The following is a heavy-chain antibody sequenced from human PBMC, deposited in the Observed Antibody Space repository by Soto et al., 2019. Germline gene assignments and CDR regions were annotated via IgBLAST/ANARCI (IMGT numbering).Heavy chain of an antibody. Sequence: GGSLRLSCAASGFTFSSYAMSWVRQAPGKGLEWVSAISGSGGSTYYADSVKGRFTISRDNSKNTLYLQMNSLRAEDTAVYYCAKDLSGYDNTNYFDYWGQGTLVTVSS. CDR1: GFTFSSYA. CDR2: ISGSGGST. D-gene: IGHD5-12*01. CDR3: AKDLSGYDNTNYFDY. J-gene: IGHJ4*02. V-gene: IGHV3-23*01.